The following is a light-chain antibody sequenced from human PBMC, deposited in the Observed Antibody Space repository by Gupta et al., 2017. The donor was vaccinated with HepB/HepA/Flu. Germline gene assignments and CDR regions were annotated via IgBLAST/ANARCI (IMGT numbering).Light chain of an antibody. V-gene: IGKV1-5*03. CDR3: QQYKSYPWT. Sequence: DIQLTPSPSTLSASVGDRVTITCRASQSISSWLAWYQQKPGKAPKLLIYKASSLESGVPSRFSGSGSGTEFTLTISSLQPDDFATYYCQQYKSYPWTFGQGTKVEIK. CDR1: QSISSW. J-gene: IGKJ1*01. CDR2: KAS.